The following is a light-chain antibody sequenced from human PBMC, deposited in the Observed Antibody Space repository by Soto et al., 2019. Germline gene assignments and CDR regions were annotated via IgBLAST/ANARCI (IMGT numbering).Light chain of an antibody. CDR2: GAS. J-gene: IGKJ4*01. CDR3: HQYGTSPLT. CDR1: QSVTSGY. V-gene: IGKV3-20*01. Sequence: EIVLTQSPGTLSLSPGERSTLSCMASQSVTSGYLAWYQQKPGQSPRLLMYGASSRATGVPDRFSGSGSGTDFTLTITRLEPEDFAVYYCHQYGTSPLTVGEGTQVDIK.